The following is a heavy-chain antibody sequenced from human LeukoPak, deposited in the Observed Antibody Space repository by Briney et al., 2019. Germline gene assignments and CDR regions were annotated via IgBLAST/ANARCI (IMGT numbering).Heavy chain of an antibody. CDR2: IKQDGSEK. Sequence: GGSLRLSCAAAGFTFSSFNMNWVRQAPGKGLEWVANIKQDGSEKYYVDSVKGRFTISRDNAKNSLYLQMNSLRAEDTAVYYCARVSPPNYDFWSGYYTRRYYFDYWGQGTLVTVSS. CDR1: GFTFSSFN. J-gene: IGHJ4*02. V-gene: IGHV3-7*01. D-gene: IGHD3-3*01. CDR3: ARVSPPNYDFWSGYYTRRYYFDY.